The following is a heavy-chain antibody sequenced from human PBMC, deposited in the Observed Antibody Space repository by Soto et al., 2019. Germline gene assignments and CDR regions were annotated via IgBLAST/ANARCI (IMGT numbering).Heavy chain of an antibody. Sequence: GPSVKVSCKASGGTLSRYGISWVRQAPGQGLEWMGGIIPIFGTANYAQKFQGRVTITADESTSTAYMELNSLRAEDTAVFYCAKDVVVGATTGLGDYYYYYGMDVWGQGTTVTVSS. J-gene: IGHJ6*02. CDR1: GGTLSRYG. CDR3: AKDVVVGATTGLGDYYYYYGMDV. V-gene: IGHV1-69*13. D-gene: IGHD1-26*01. CDR2: IIPIFGTA.